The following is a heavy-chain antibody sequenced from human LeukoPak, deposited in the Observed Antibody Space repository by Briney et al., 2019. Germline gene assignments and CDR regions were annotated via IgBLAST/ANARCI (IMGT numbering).Heavy chain of an antibody. J-gene: IGHJ4*02. V-gene: IGHV3-74*01. CDR2: INTDGSST. CDR3: ATGSELWSPDY. CDR1: GFTFSSYW. D-gene: IGHD5-18*01. Sequence: QSGGSLRLSCAASGFTFSSYWMHWVRQAPGKGLVWVSRINTDGSSTSYADSVKGRFTISRDNAKNWLYVQMNSLRAEDTAVYYCATGSELWSPDYWGQGTLVTVSS.